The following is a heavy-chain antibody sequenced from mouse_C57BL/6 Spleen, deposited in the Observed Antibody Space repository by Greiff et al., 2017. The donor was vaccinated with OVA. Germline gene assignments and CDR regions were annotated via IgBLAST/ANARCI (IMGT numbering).Heavy chain of an antibody. CDR1: GFTFSSYG. V-gene: IGHV5-6*02. Sequence: EVKLVESGGDLVKPGGSLKLSCAASGFTFSSYGMSWVRQTPDKRLEWVATISSGGSYPYYPDSVKGRFTISRDNAKNTLYLQMSSLKSEDTAMYYCARRKDYDYDGGPFYWGQGTLVTVSA. CDR3: ARRKDYDYDGGPFY. CDR2: ISSGGSYP. J-gene: IGHJ3*01. D-gene: IGHD2-4*01.